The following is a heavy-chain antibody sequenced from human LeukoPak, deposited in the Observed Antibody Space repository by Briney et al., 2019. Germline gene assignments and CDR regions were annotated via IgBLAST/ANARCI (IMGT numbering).Heavy chain of an antibody. CDR2: INHSGST. D-gene: IGHD5-24*01. CDR3: ARRHRGRWLQLVDY. Sequence: SETLSLTCTVSGGSISSGSYYWSWIRQPPGKGLEWIGEINHSGSTNYNPSLKSRVTISVDTSKNQFSLKLSSVTAADTAVYYCARRHRGRWLQLVDYWGQGTLVTVSS. CDR1: GGSISSGSYY. V-gene: IGHV4-39*07. J-gene: IGHJ4*02.